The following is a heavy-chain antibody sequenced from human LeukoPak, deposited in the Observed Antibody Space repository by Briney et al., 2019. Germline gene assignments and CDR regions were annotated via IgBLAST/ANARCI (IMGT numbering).Heavy chain of an antibody. D-gene: IGHD3-22*01. CDR2: IGSSGSNI. Sequence: RGSLRLSPAASGCTFTDYYMSWIRQAPGKGLEWVSYIGSSGSNINYADSVKGRFTVSRDNAKNSLYLQMNSLRAEDTAVYYCARVIPTSSGFYAYWGQGTLVTVSS. J-gene: IGHJ4*02. CDR3: ARVIPTSSGFYAY. V-gene: IGHV3-11*04. CDR1: GCTFTDYY.